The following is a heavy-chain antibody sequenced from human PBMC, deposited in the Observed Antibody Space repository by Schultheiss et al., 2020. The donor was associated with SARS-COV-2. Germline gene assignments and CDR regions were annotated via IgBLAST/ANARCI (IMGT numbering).Heavy chain of an antibody. CDR3: ARDRNYYGSGSSVFDY. Sequence: SETLSLTCTVSGGSISSSSYYWGWIRQPPGKGLEWIGSIYYSGSTYYNPSLKSRVTISVDTSKNQFSLKLSSVTAADTAVYYCARDRNYYGSGSSVFDYWGQGTLVIVSS. J-gene: IGHJ4*02. V-gene: IGHV4-39*02. D-gene: IGHD3-10*01. CDR2: IYYSGST. CDR1: GGSISSSSYY.